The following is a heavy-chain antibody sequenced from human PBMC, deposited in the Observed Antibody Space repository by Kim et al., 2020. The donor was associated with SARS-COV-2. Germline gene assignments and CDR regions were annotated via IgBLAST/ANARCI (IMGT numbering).Heavy chain of an antibody. CDR3: AREFRGVTYGMDV. J-gene: IGHJ6*02. CDR1: GFTFSSYD. D-gene: IGHD3-10*01. V-gene: IGHV3-13*01. CDR2: IGTAGDT. Sequence: GGSLRLSCAASGFTFSSYDMHWVRQATGKGLEWVSAIGTAGDTYYPGSVKGRFTISRENAKNSLYLQMNSLRAGDTAVYYCAREFRGVTYGMDVWGQGTTVTVSS.